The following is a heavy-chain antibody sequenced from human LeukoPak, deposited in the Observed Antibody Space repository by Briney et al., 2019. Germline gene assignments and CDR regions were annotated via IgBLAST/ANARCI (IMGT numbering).Heavy chain of an antibody. Sequence: SETLSLTCTVSGGSISSSSYYWGWIRQPPGKGLEWIGSIYYSGSTYYNPSLKSRVTISVDTSKNQSSLKLSSVTAADTAVYYCAGLFAVVPAAMRYFDLWGRGTLVTVSS. CDR3: AGLFAVVPAAMRYFDL. V-gene: IGHV4-39*07. D-gene: IGHD2-2*01. CDR2: IYYSGST. CDR1: GGSISSSSYY. J-gene: IGHJ2*01.